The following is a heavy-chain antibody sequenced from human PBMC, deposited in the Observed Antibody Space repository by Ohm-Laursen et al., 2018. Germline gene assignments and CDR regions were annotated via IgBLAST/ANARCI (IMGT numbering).Heavy chain of an antibody. V-gene: IGHV3-21*01. CDR1: GLTFSSYS. Sequence: SLRLSCSASGLTFSSYSMNWVRQAPGKGLEWVSSISSSSSYIYYADSVKGRFTISRDNAKNSLYLQMNSLRAEDTAVYYCARDSDNGYCNYWGQGTLVTVSS. D-gene: IGHD2-15*01. CDR2: ISSSSSYI. CDR3: ARDSDNGYCNY. J-gene: IGHJ4*02.